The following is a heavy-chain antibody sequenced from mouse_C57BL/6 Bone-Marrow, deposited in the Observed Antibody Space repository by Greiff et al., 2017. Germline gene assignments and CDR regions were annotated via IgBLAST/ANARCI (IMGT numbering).Heavy chain of an antibody. D-gene: IGHD2-2*01. CDR1: GFTIKDDN. CDR3: TTEGVTTRLYAMDY. Sequence: EVQLQQSGAELVRPGASVKLSCTASGFTIKDDNMHWVKQGPEQGREWIGWINPENGDTEYASKFQGKATITADTSSNTAYLQLSSLTSEDTAVYYCTTEGVTTRLYAMDYWGQGTSVTVSS. V-gene: IGHV14-4*01. CDR2: INPENGDT. J-gene: IGHJ4*01.